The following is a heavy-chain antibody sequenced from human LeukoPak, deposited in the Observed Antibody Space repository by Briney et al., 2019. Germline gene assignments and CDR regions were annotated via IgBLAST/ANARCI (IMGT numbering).Heavy chain of an antibody. CDR1: GGSISSYY. V-gene: IGHV4-59*01. CDR2: IYYSGST. D-gene: IGHD1-26*01. J-gene: IGHJ6*02. Sequence: PSETLSLTCAVSGGSISSYYWSWIRQPPGKGLEWIGYIYYSGSTNYNPSLKSRVTISVDTSKNQFSLKLSSVTAADTAVYYCARVGGRVGAIDYYYYYGMDVWGQGTTVTVSS. CDR3: ARVGGRVGAIDYYYYYGMDV.